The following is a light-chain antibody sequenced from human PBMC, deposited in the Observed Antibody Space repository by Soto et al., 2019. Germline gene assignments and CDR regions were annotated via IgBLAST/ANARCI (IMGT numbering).Light chain of an antibody. CDR2: EVT. CDR3: SSYAGSNNVV. Sequence: QSALTQPPSASGSPGQSVTISCTGTSSDVGGYNYVSWYQQYPSKAPKLMIYEVTKRPSGVPDRFSGSKSGNTASLTVSGLQAEDEADYYCSSYAGSNNVVFGGGTKLTVL. CDR1: SSDVGGYNY. J-gene: IGLJ2*01. V-gene: IGLV2-8*01.